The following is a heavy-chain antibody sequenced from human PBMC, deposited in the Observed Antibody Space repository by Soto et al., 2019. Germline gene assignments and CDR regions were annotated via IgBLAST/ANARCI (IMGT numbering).Heavy chain of an antibody. CDR2: IKQDGSEK. J-gene: IGHJ6*02. D-gene: IGHD6-6*01. Sequence: GGSLRLSCAASGFTFSSYWMSWVRQAPGKGLEWVANIKQDGSEKYYVDSVKGRFTISRDNAKNSLYLQMNSLRAEDTAVYYCARDREAARLGGEYGMDVWGQGTTVTV. V-gene: IGHV3-7*03. CDR1: GFTFSSYW. CDR3: ARDREAARLGGEYGMDV.